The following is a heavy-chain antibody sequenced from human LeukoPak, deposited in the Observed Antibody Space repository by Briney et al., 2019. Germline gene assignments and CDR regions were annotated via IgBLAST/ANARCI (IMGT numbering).Heavy chain of an antibody. Sequence: GGSLRLSCAASGFTFSSYNMNWVRQAPGKGLEWVAFIRHDGRDKFYADSVKGRFTISRDNSRKTVYVQMNSLRAEDTAVYYCAKMEYNWHFFDYWGQGTPVTVSS. CDR1: GFTFSSYN. CDR2: IRHDGRDK. CDR3: AKMEYNWHFFDY. J-gene: IGHJ4*02. V-gene: IGHV3-30*02. D-gene: IGHD1-20*01.